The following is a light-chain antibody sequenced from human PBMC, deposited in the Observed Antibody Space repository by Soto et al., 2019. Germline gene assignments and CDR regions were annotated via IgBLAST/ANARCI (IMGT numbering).Light chain of an antibody. CDR2: DVS. V-gene: IGLV2-14*03. CDR1: SSDVGHYNY. Sequence: QSVLTQPASGSGSPVQSITISCTGTSSDVGHYNYVSWYQQHPGNAPKLVIYDVSIRASGVSDRFSGSKSGNTASLTISGLQAEDEADYYCCSYTTTTSRVFGTGTKATVL. CDR3: CSYTTTTSRV. J-gene: IGLJ1*01.